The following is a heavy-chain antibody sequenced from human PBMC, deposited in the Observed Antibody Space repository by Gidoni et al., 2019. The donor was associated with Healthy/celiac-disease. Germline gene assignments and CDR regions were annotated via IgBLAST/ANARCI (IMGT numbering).Heavy chain of an antibody. CDR1: GGSISSYY. CDR3: ARGGPRGPGYYYGMDV. CDR2: IYTSGST. D-gene: IGHD5-12*01. Sequence: QVQLQELGPGLVKPSETLSLTCTASGGSISSYYWSWIRQPAGKGLEWIGRIYTSGSTNYNPSLKSRVTMSVDTSKNQFSLKLSSVTAADTAVYYCARGGPRGPGYYYGMDVWGQGTTVTVSS. J-gene: IGHJ6*02. V-gene: IGHV4-4*07.